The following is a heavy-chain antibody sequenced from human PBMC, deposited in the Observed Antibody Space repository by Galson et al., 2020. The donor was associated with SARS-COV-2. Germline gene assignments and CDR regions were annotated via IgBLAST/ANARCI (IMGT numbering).Heavy chain of an antibody. CDR1: GGSFRGHY. V-gene: IGHV4-34*01. J-gene: IGHJ4*02. D-gene: IGHD1-26*01. Sequence: SETLSPTCAVSGGSFRGHYWSWNRQTSGKELEWIADINQSGDTNYNPSLKSRVAISIDTSRNQLSLKLSSVTAADTAVYYCARGGGSMYVFGSNFDFLGQGALIAVSS. CDR3: ARGGGSMYVFGSNFDF. CDR2: INQSGDT.